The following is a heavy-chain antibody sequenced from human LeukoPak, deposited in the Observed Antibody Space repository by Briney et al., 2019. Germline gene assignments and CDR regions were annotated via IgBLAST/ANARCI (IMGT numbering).Heavy chain of an antibody. CDR1: GFTFITYS. D-gene: IGHD3-3*01. CDR2: ISSSSSTI. V-gene: IGHV3-48*01. CDR3: ARGDPIYDFWSGGVH. Sequence: GGSLRLSCAASGFTFITYSMNWVRQAPGRGLEWVSYISSSSSTIYYADSVKGRFTISRDNARNFLYLQMNSLRAEDTAVYYCARGDPIYDFWSGGVHWGQGSLVSVSS. J-gene: IGHJ4*02.